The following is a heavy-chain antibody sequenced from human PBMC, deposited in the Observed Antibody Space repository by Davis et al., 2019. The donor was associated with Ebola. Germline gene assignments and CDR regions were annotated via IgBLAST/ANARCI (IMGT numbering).Heavy chain of an antibody. V-gene: IGHV1-46*01. D-gene: IGHD3-22*01. Sequence: ASVKVSCKASGYTFTSYYMHWVRQAPGQGLEWMGIINPSGGSTSYAQKFQGRVTMTRDTSTSTVYMELSSLRSEDTAVYYCARDYYDSSGYTYYGMDVWGQGTTVTVSS. CDR3: ARDYYDSSGYTYYGMDV. CDR2: INPSGGST. CDR1: GYTFTSYY. J-gene: IGHJ6*02.